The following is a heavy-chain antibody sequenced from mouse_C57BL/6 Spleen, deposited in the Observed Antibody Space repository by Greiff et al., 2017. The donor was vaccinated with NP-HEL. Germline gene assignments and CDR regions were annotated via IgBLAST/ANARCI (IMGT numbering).Heavy chain of an antibody. CDR2: IYPSASDT. CDR3: ANEVSGAMDY. CDR1: GYTFTSYW. D-gene: IGHD2-14*01. Sequence: QVQLKQPGAELVRPGSSVKLSCKASGYTFTSYWMDWVKQRPGPGLAWIGHIYPSASDTHYNQKFKDKATLTVDKSSSTAYIQLSSLTSEDSAVYYCANEVSGAMDYWGQGTSVTVSS. V-gene: IGHV1-61*01. J-gene: IGHJ4*01.